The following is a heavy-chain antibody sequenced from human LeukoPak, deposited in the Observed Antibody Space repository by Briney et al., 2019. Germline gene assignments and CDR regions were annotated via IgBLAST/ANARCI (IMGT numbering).Heavy chain of an antibody. CDR3: ATLMYTTGRQGFDS. CDR1: GFAFRIYP. D-gene: IGHD1-1*01. J-gene: IGHJ4*02. Sequence: GGSLRLSCAASGFAFRIYPMIWARQAPGKGLEWVSSISADSGTTNYADSAKGRFTVSRDNSKRTLYLQMNSLRAEDTAVYYCATLMYTTGRQGFDSWGQGTRVTASS. CDR2: ISADSGTT. V-gene: IGHV3-23*01.